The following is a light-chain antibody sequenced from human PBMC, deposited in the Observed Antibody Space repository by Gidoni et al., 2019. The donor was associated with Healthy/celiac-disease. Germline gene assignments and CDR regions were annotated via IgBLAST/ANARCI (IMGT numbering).Light chain of an antibody. CDR3: QQSYSTPRT. CDR1: QSLSSY. J-gene: IGKJ3*01. CDR2: AAS. V-gene: IGKV1-39*01. Sequence: DIKMNQPPSSLSASVGDRVTITCRASQSLSSYLNWYQQKPGKAPKLLIYAASSLQSGVPSRFSGSGSGTDFTLTISSLQPEDFATYYCQQSYSTPRTFGPXTKVDIK.